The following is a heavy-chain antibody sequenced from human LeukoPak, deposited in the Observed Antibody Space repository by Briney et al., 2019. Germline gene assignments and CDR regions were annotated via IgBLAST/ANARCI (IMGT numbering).Heavy chain of an antibody. J-gene: IGHJ5*02. CDR2: IYTSGST. Sequence: SETLSLTCAVSGGSISSGSYYWSWIRQPAGKGLEWIGRIYTSGSTNYNPSLKGRVTISVDTSKNQFSLKLSSVTAADTAVYYCARESANFGRYESWFDPWGQGTLVTVSS. V-gene: IGHV4-61*02. CDR1: GGSISSGSYY. CDR3: ARESANFGRYESWFDP. D-gene: IGHD1-26*01.